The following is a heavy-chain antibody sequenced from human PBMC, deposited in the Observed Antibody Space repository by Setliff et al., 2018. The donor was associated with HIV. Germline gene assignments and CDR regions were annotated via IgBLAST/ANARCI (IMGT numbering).Heavy chain of an antibody. CDR2: ISQSGTT. J-gene: IGHJ4*02. CDR3: ARQPLYFGEPYYFDY. Sequence: LSLTCAVYNVAISSNSYYWGWIRQPPGKGLEWIGSISQSGTTYYSPSLKNRVTISVDTSRNRFSLKLGSVSASDTANYYCARQPLYFGEPYYFDYWGLGALVTV. D-gene: IGHD3-10*01. V-gene: IGHV4-39*01. CDR1: NVAISSNSYY.